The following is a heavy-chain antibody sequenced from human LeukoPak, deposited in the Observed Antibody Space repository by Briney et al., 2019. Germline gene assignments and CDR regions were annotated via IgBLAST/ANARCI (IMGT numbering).Heavy chain of an antibody. D-gene: IGHD2-8*01. Sequence: KPSETLSLTCTVSGGSISSSSYFWGWIRQPPGKGLEWIGSIYYSGNTYYNPSLKSRVTISVDTSKDQFSLKLRSVTAADTAVYYCARGNDLLNWFDPWGQGTLVTVSS. J-gene: IGHJ5*02. CDR1: GGSISSSSYF. CDR3: ARGNDLLNWFDP. V-gene: IGHV4-39*01. CDR2: IYYSGNT.